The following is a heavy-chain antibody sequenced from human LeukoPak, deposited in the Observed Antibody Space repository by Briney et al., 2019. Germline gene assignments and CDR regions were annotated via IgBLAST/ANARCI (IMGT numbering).Heavy chain of an antibody. V-gene: IGHV4-39*07. D-gene: IGHD4-17*01. Sequence: SETLSLTCTVSGGSISSSSYYWGWIRQPPGKGLEWIGSIYYSGSTYYNPSLKSRVTISVDTSKNQFSLKLSSVTAADTAVYYCARIYGDYDRNDYWGQGTLVTVSS. CDR3: ARIYGDYDRNDY. J-gene: IGHJ4*02. CDR2: IYYSGST. CDR1: GGSISSSSYY.